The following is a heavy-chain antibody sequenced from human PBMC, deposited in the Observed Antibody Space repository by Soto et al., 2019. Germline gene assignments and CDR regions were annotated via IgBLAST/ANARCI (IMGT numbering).Heavy chain of an antibody. J-gene: IGHJ4*02. CDR3: GAGADGYGDGPHFDY. CDR2: ISGGGGST. V-gene: IGHV3-23*01. D-gene: IGHD5-12*01. CDR1: GFTFSSYA. Sequence: EVQLLESGGGVVQPGGSLRLSCAASGFTFSSYAMSWVRQAPGKGLEWVSVISGGGGSTYYADSVKGRFTISRDNSKNTLHLQQNSLRAADTAVYYCGAGADGYGDGPHFDYWGQGTLVTVSS.